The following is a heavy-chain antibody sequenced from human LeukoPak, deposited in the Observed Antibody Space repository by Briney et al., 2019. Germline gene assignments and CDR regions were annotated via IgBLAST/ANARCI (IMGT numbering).Heavy chain of an antibody. CDR1: GDSVSSNSAA. Sequence: SQTLSLTCAISGDSVSSNSAAWNWIRQSPSRGLEWLGRTYYRSKWISDYAVSVKSRMTINADTSKNQFSLQVNSVTPEDTAVYYCARKGTVTTPFDYWGQGILVTVYS. CDR2: TYYRSKWIS. D-gene: IGHD1/OR15-1a*01. CDR3: ARKGTVTTPFDY. J-gene: IGHJ4*02. V-gene: IGHV6-1*01.